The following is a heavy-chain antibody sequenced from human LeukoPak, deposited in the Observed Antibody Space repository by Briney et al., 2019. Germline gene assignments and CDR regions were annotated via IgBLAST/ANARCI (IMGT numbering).Heavy chain of an antibody. CDR2: INHSGST. CDR3: ARDRALGSGKYYFDY. CDR1: GGSFSGYY. Sequence: SETLSLTCVVSGGSFSGYYWSWIRQPPGKGLEWIGEINHSGSTNYNPSLKSRVTISVDTSKNHFSLKLSSVTAADTAVYFCARDRALGSGKYYFDYWGQGTLVTVSS. V-gene: IGHV4-34*01. J-gene: IGHJ4*02. D-gene: IGHD3-16*01.